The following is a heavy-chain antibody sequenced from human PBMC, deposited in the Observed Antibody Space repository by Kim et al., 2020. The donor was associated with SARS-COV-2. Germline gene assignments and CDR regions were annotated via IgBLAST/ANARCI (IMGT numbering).Heavy chain of an antibody. CDR3: AGSMVRGVDAFDI. V-gene: IGHV3-30*01. Sequence: SADSVEGRFTISRDNSKNTLYLQMNSLRAEDTAVYYCAGSMVRGVDAFDIWGQGTMVTVSS. D-gene: IGHD3-10*01. J-gene: IGHJ3*02.